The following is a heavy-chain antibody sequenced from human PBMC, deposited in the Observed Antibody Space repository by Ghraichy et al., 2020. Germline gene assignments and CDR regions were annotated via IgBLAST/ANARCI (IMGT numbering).Heavy chain of an antibody. V-gene: IGHV4-34*01. CDR1: GGSFSGYY. CDR2: INHSGST. D-gene: IGHD2-21*02. Sequence: SETLSLTCAVYGGSFSGYYWSWIRQPPGKGLEWIGEINHSGSTNYNPSLKSRVTISVDTSKNQFSLKLSSVTAADTAVYYCARGRRGLIVVVTATRWDYWGQGTLVTVSS. CDR3: ARGRRGLIVVVTATRWDY. J-gene: IGHJ4*02.